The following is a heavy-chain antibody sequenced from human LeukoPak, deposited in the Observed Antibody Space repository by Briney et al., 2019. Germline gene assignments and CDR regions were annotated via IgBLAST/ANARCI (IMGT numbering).Heavy chain of an antibody. CDR1: GATFSSYA. J-gene: IGHJ4*02. CDR2: IIPIFGTA. CDR3: ARVQTTVAGTELLDY. V-gene: IGHV1-69*13. Sequence: SVKVSCKASGATFSSYAINWVRQAPGQGLEWMGGIIPIFGTANYAQKFQGGVTITADESTSTAYMELSSLRSEDTAVYYCARVQTTVAGTELLDYWGQGTLVTVSS. D-gene: IGHD6-19*01.